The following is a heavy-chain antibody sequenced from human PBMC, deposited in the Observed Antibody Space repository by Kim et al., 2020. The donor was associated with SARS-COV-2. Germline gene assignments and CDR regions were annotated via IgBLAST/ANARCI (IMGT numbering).Heavy chain of an antibody. V-gene: IGHV1-46*01. CDR2: INPSGGSA. CDR3: SRVEAAPTGGQYF. CDR1: GYTFPRYY. D-gene: IGHD6-6*01. Sequence: ASVQVSCKTSGYTFPRYYIHWVRQAPGQGLEWMGIINPSGGSARYAQKFQDRVTKARDTSTSTVYMELRSLRSEDPAVYYLSRVEAAPTGGQYF. J-gene: IGHJ1*01.